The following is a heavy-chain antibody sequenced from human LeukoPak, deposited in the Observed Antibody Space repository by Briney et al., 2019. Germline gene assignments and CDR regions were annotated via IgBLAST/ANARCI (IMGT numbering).Heavy chain of an antibody. D-gene: IGHD3-16*01. CDR2: IYYSGCT. Sequence: SETLSLTCTVSGGSISSTTYYWGWIRRPPGKGLEWIGSIYYSGCTYYNPSLKSRVTVSVDTSKNQFSLILSSVTAADTAVYYCVRGSTLRHYQYWGQGTLVTVSS. CDR1: GGSISSTTYY. CDR3: VRGSTLRHYQY. J-gene: IGHJ4*02. V-gene: IGHV4-39*01.